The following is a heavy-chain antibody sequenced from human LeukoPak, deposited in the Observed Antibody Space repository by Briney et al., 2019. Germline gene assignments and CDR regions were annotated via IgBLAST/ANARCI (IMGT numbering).Heavy chain of an antibody. CDR2: IYHSGST. J-gene: IGHJ3*02. CDR1: GGSISSSNW. CDR3: ARDVLRYFDWSRAGGAFDI. V-gene: IGHV4-4*02. D-gene: IGHD3-9*01. Sequence: PSGTLSLTCAVSGGSISSSNWWSWVRQPPGEGLEWIGGIYHSGSTNYNPSLKSRVTISVDKSKNQFSLKLSSVTAADTAVYYCARDVLRYFDWSRAGGAFDIWGQGTMVTVSS.